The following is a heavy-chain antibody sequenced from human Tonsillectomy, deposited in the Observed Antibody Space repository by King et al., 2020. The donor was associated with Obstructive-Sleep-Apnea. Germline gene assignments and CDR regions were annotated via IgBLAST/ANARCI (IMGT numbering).Heavy chain of an antibody. J-gene: IGHJ4*02. CDR2: ISYDGSNK. Sequence: QLVESGGGVVQPGRSLRLSCAASGFTFSSYGMHWVRQAPGKGLEWVAVISYDGSNKYYADSVKGRFTISRDNSKNTLYLQMNSLRAEDTAGYYCAKDQRRRITMIVVVISLDYWGQGTLVTVSS. V-gene: IGHV3-30*18. D-gene: IGHD3-22*01. CDR3: AKDQRRRITMIVVVISLDY. CDR1: GFTFSSYG.